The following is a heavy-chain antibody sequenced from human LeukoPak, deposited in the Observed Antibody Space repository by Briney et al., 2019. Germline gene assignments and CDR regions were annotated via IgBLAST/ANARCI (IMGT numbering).Heavy chain of an antibody. Sequence: PGRSLRLSCAASGFTFSSYGMHRVRQAPGKGLEWVAVIWYDGSNKYYADSVKGRFTISRDNSKNTLYLQMNSLRAEDTAVYYCARGRLKLARGWPFDYWGQGTLVTVSS. CDR2: IWYDGSNK. CDR1: GFTFSSYG. D-gene: IGHD6-19*01. CDR3: ARGRLKLARGWPFDY. J-gene: IGHJ4*02. V-gene: IGHV3-33*01.